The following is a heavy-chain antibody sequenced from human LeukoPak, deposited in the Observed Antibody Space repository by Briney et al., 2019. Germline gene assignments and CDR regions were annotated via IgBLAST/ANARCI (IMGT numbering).Heavy chain of an antibody. CDR1: AFSLNAYN. D-gene: IGHD2-21*01. V-gene: IGHV3-21*04. Sequence: PGGSLRLSCAASAFSLNAYNMNWVRQAPGKGLEWVSSISYTGTYIYYADSVKGRFTISRDNAKKSVYLQMNSLRAEDTAVYYCATTGLLGDIPWGQGTLVTVSS. CDR3: ATTGLLGDIP. J-gene: IGHJ5*02. CDR2: ISYTGTYI.